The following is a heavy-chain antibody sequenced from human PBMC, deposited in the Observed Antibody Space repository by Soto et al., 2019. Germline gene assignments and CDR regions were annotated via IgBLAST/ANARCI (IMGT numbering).Heavy chain of an antibody. D-gene: IGHD3-9*01. CDR2: IIPILGIA. V-gene: IGHV1-69*02. Sequence: QVQLVQSGAEVKKPGSSVKVSCKASGGTFSSYTISWVRQAPGQGLEWMGRIIPILGIANYAQKFQGRVTINADKSTSTAYMELSRLRSEDTVVYYCAGGTYYDILTGYYNYYDMDVWGKGTTVTVSS. CDR1: GGTFSSYT. CDR3: AGGTYYDILTGYYNYYDMDV. J-gene: IGHJ6*03.